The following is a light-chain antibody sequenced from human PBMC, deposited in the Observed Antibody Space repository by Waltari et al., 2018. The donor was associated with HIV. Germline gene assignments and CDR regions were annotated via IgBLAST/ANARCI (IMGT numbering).Light chain of an antibody. V-gene: IGLV2-14*01. CDR2: EVS. J-gene: IGLJ2*01. Sequence: QSALTQPASVSGSPGQSITISCPGTSSDVGGYNYVSWYQQHPGKAPKVMIYEVSNRPSGVSNRFSGSKSGNTASLTISGLQAEDEADYYCSSYTSSSTLVFGGGTKLTVL. CDR1: SSDVGGYNY. CDR3: SSYTSSSTLV.